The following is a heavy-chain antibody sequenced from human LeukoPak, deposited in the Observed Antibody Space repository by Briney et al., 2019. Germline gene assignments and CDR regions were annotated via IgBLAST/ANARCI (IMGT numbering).Heavy chain of an antibody. CDR3: ARGRPRSGYYFGNWFDP. J-gene: IGHJ5*02. CDR1: GGSISSGGYY. Sequence: SETLSLTCTVSGGSISSGGYYWSWIRQHPGKGLEWIGYIYYSGSTYYNPSLKSRVTISVDTSKNQFSLKLSSVTAADTAVYYWARGRPRSGYYFGNWFDPWGQGTLVTVSS. CDR2: IYYSGST. D-gene: IGHD3-22*01. V-gene: IGHV4-31*03.